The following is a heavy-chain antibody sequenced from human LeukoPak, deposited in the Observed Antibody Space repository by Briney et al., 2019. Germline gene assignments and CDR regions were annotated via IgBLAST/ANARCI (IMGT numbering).Heavy chain of an antibody. CDR2: INHSGST. V-gene: IGHV4-34*01. CDR3: ARGGVNDYVWGSYRSHYYFDY. CDR1: GGSFSGYY. D-gene: IGHD3-16*02. J-gene: IGHJ4*02. Sequence: SETLSLTCAVYGGSFSGYYWSWIRQPPGKGLEWIGEINHSGSTNYNPSLKSRVTISVDTSKNQFSLKLSSVTAADTAVYYCARGGVNDYVWGSYRSHYYFDYWGQGTLVTVSS.